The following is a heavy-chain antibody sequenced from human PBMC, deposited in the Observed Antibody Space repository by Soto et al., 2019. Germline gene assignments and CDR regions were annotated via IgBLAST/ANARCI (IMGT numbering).Heavy chain of an antibody. V-gene: IGHV3-74*01. D-gene: IGHD3-16*02. CDR2: ISGDGTGT. J-gene: IGHJ4*02. CDR1: GFTFSNYW. Sequence: GGSLRLSCAASGFTFSNYWMHWVRQAPGKGLVWVSRISGDGTGTDYADSVKGRFTISRDNSKNTLYLQMNSLRAEDTAVYYCAKYYVWGSYRHIDYWGQGTLVTVSS. CDR3: AKYYVWGSYRHIDY.